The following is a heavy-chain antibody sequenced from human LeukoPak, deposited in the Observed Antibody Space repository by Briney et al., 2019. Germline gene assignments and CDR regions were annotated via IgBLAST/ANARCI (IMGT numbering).Heavy chain of an antibody. D-gene: IGHD4-17*01. CDR3: ASQDGDYRKEDY. V-gene: IGHV4-39*01. Sequence: PSETLSLTCTVSGGSISSSSYYWGWIRQPPGKGLEWIGSIYYSGSTYYNPSLKSQVTISVDTSKNQFSLKLSSVTAADTAVYYCASQDGDYRKEDYWGQGTLVTVSS. CDR1: GGSISSSSYY. CDR2: IYYSGST. J-gene: IGHJ4*02.